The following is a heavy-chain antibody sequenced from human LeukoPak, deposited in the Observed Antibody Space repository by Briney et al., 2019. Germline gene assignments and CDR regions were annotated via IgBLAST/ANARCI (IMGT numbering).Heavy chain of an antibody. D-gene: IGHD3-10*01. Sequence: SETLSLTCIVSGGSISSYYWSWIRQPAGKGLEWIGRIYSSGSTNYNPSPKSRVTMSVDTSKNHFSLKLNSVTAADTAVYYCARHPELMRFDPWGQGTLVTVSS. J-gene: IGHJ5*02. CDR1: GGSISSYY. V-gene: IGHV4-4*07. CDR3: ARHPELMRFDP. CDR2: IYSSGST.